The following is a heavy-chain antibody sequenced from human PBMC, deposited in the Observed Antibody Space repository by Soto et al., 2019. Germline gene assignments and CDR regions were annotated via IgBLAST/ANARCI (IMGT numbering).Heavy chain of an antibody. CDR1: GDTFSSYA. CDR2: INPKSGGT. CDR3: ARGHSTDCSNGVCSFFYNHEMDV. J-gene: IGHJ6*02. Sequence: ASVKVSCKASGDTFSSYAISWVRQAPGQGLEWLGRINPKSGGTSTAQKFQGWVTMTRDRSISTVYMELTRLRSDDTAVYFCARGHSTDCSNGVCSFFYNHEMDVWGQGTTVTVSS. D-gene: IGHD2-8*01. V-gene: IGHV1-2*04.